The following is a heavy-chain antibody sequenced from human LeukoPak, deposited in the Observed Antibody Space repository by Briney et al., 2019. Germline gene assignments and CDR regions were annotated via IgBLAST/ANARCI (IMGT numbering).Heavy chain of an antibody. CDR2: ISYDGSNK. CDR1: GFTFSSYA. V-gene: IGHV3-30-3*01. Sequence: PGGSLGLSCAASGFTFSSYAMHWVRQAPGKGLEWVAVISYDGSNKYYADSVKGRFTISRDNSKNTLYLQMNSQRAEDTAVYYCARAGAAARYYYYYGMDVWGQGTTVTVSS. CDR3: ARAGAAARYYYYYGMDV. J-gene: IGHJ6*02. D-gene: IGHD6-13*01.